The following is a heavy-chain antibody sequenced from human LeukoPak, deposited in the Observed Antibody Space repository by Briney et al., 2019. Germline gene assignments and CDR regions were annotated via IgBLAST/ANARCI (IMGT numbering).Heavy chain of an antibody. D-gene: IGHD3-16*02. CDR1: GYTFTSYG. CDR2: ISAYNGNT. J-gene: IGHJ4*02. Sequence: ASVKVPCKASGYTFTSYGISWVRQAPGQGLEWMGWISAYNGNTNYAQKLQGRVTMTTDTSTSTAYMELRSLRSDDTAVYYCARDGDYDYIWGSYRYRSFDYWGQGTLVTVSS. V-gene: IGHV1-18*01. CDR3: ARDGDYDYIWGSYRYRSFDY.